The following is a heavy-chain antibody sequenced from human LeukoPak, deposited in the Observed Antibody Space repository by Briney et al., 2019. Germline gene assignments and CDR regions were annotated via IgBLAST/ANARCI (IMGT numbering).Heavy chain of an antibody. J-gene: IGHJ6*03. CDR1: GFTFGSFA. CDR2: ISASGYYI. V-gene: IGHV3-23*01. CDR3: ARDGSWGDYQFYFYMDV. D-gene: IGHD2-2*01. Sequence: GGSLRLSCEASGFTFGSFAMSWVRQAPGKGLEWLSGISASGYYIYYADSVKGRFTISRDNSKNTLYIEMDSLRAEDTAVYYCARDGSWGDYQFYFYMDVWGKGTTVTVSS.